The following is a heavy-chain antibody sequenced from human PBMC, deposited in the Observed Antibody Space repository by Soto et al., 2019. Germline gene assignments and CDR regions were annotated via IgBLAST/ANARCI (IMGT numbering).Heavy chain of an antibody. CDR2: ISGSSGSK. Sequence: GGSLRLSCAASGFIFNDYYMSWIRQAPGKGLEWLSNISGSSGSKKYADAGKGRFTISRDNAKKSLYLEMHSLRAEDTAMRYCARYAAEVTTFFDQWGQGTLVTVSS. J-gene: IGHJ4*02. D-gene: IGHD4-17*01. CDR3: ARYAAEVTTFFDQ. CDR1: GFIFNDYY. V-gene: IGHV3-11*06.